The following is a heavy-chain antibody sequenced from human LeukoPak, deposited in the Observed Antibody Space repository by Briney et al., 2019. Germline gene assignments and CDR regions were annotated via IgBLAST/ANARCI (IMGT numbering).Heavy chain of an antibody. CDR3: AKERTSKGYFDY. J-gene: IGHJ4*02. Sequence: PGGSLRLSCAASGFAFSTYAMSWVRQAPGKGLEWVSAISGSGDRTYYTDSVKGRFSISRDNSKNTLYLQMNSLRAEDTAVYYCAKERTSKGYFDYWGQGTLVTVSS. CDR2: ISGSGDRT. D-gene: IGHD2-2*01. CDR1: GFAFSTYA. V-gene: IGHV3-23*01.